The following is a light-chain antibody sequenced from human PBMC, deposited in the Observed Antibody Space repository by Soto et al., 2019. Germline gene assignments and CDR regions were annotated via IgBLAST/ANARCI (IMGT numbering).Light chain of an antibody. Sequence: QSVLTQPASVSGSPGQSITISCTGTSSDVGGYNYVSWYQQHPGKAPKLMIYDVSNRPSGVSNRFSGSKSGNTASLPIFGFQAEKEANYYCSSYRSSGSFCVSGPGTKVPVL. CDR2: DVS. CDR1: SSDVGGYNY. J-gene: IGLJ1*01. V-gene: IGLV2-14*01. CDR3: SSYRSSGSFCV.